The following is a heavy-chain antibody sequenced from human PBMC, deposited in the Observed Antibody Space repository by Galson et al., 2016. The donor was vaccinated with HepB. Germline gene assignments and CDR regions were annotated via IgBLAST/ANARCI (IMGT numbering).Heavy chain of an antibody. CDR1: GYTFTTYA. J-gene: IGHJ6*01. D-gene: IGHD6-6*01. Sequence: SVKVSCKASGYTFTTYAMRWVRQAPGQRLEWMGWINAGYGNTKNSQKFQGRATITRNTSASTAYMELSSLRSEDTAVYYCGRVKIGRSSGGYYYGMDGWGQGTRVTASS. CDR2: INAGYGNT. V-gene: IGHV1-3*01. CDR3: GRVKIGRSSGGYYYGMDG.